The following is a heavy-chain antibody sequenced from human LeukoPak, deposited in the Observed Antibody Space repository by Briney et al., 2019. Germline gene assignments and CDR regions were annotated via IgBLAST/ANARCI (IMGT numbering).Heavy chain of an antibody. CDR1: GGSISSSSYY. D-gene: IGHD6-13*01. V-gene: IGHV4-39*07. Sequence: SETLSLTCTVSGGSISSSSYYWGWIRQPPGKGLEWIGSIYYSGSTYYNPSLKSRVTISVDTSKNQFSLKLSSVTAADTAVYYCARGSRDSSWFPVLLDYWGQGTLVTVSS. CDR3: ARGSRDSSWFPVLLDY. J-gene: IGHJ4*02. CDR2: IYYSGST.